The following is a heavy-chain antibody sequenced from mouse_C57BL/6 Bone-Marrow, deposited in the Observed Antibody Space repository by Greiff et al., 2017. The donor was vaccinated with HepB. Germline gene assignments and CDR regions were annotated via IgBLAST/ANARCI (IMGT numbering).Heavy chain of an antibody. CDR2: INPNNGGT. CDR3: AREGVRYDGFDY. V-gene: IGHV1-26*01. D-gene: IGHD2-12*01. J-gene: IGHJ2*01. CDR1: GYTFTDYY. Sequence: EVQLQQSGPELVKPGASVKISCKASGYTFTDYYMNWVKQSHGKSLEWIGDINPNNGGTSYNQKFKGKATLTVDKSSSTAYMELRSLTSEDSAVYYCAREGVRYDGFDYWGQGTTLTVSS.